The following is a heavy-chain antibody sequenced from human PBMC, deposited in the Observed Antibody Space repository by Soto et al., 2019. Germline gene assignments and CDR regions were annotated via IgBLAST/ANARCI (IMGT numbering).Heavy chain of an antibody. Sequence: QVQLVQSGAEVKNPGSSEKVSCKASGGTFSSYAISWVRQAPGQGLEWMGGIIPIFGTANYAQKFQGRVTITADEATSTADMELSSLRSEDTAVYYCARGGYDYGDPGDYYYYYGMDVWGQGTTVTVSS. J-gene: IGHJ6*02. V-gene: IGHV1-69*12. D-gene: IGHD4-17*01. CDR3: ARGGYDYGDPGDYYYYYGMDV. CDR2: IIPIFGTA. CDR1: GGTFSSYA.